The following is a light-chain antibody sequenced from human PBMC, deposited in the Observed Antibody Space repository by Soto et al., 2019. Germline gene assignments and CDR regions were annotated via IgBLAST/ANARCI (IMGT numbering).Light chain of an antibody. CDR3: QQRSNSPLT. CDR2: DAS. J-gene: IGKJ4*01. V-gene: IGKV3-11*01. Sequence: EIVLTQSPATLSLSPGERATLSCRASQSVSSYLAWHQQKPGQAPRLLIYDASNRATGVPARFSGRGSGTDFTLTISSLEPEDFAVYYCQQRSNSPLTFGGGTKVEIK. CDR1: QSVSSY.